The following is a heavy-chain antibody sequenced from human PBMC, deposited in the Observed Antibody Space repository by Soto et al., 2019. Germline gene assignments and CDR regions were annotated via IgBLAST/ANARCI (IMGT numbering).Heavy chain of an antibody. Sequence: SETLSLTCTVSGGSISSSSYYWGWIRQPPGKGLEWIGSIFYSGSTYYNPSLKSRVTISVDTSKNQFSLKLSSVTAADTAVYYCARNGVFADAFDIWGQGTMVTV. CDR2: IFYSGST. V-gene: IGHV4-39*07. CDR3: ARNGVFADAFDI. J-gene: IGHJ3*02. CDR1: GGSISSSSYY. D-gene: IGHD3-10*02.